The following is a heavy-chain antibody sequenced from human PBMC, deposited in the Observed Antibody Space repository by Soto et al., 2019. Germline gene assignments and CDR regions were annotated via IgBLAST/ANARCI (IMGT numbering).Heavy chain of an antibody. CDR3: AKYFRLAGNYDAFVGS. Sequence: PGGSLRLSCAASGFTFSSYSMNWVRQAPGKGLEWVSYISSSSSTIYYADSVKGRFTISRDNAKNSLYLQMNSLRAEDTAVYYCAKYFRLAGNYDAFVGSWGQGMLVTVSS. CDR2: ISSSSSTI. V-gene: IGHV3-48*01. CDR1: GFTFSSYS. J-gene: IGHJ4*02. D-gene: IGHD6-19*01.